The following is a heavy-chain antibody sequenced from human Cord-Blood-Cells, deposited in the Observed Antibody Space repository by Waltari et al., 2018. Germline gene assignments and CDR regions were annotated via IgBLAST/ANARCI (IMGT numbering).Heavy chain of an antibody. CDR3: ASSSPLDAFDI. Sequence: EVQLVESGGGLVQPGGSLRLSCAASGFTFSSYEMNWVRQAPGKGLEWVSYISSSGSTIYYADSVKGRFTISRDNAKNSLYLQMNSLRAEDTAVYYCASSSPLDAFDIWGQGTMVTVSS. CDR1: GFTFSSYE. J-gene: IGHJ3*02. CDR2: ISSSGSTI. V-gene: IGHV3-48*03.